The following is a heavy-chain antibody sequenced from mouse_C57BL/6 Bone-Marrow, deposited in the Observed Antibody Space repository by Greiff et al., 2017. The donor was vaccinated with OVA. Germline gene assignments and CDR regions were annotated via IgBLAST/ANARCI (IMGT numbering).Heavy chain of an antibody. Sequence: EVQLQQSGPELVKPGASVKISCKASGYSFTDYNMNWVKQSNGKSLEWIGVINPNYGTTSYNQKFKGKATLTVEQSSSTAYMQLNSLTSDDSAVYYCARKITTTVVGDWYFDVWGTGTTVTVSS. CDR2: INPNYGTT. V-gene: IGHV1-39*01. J-gene: IGHJ1*03. CDR3: ARKITTTVVGDWYFDV. D-gene: IGHD1-1*01. CDR1: GYSFTDYN.